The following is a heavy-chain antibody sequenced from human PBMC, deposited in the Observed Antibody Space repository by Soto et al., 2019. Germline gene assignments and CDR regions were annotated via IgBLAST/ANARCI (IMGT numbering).Heavy chain of an antibody. D-gene: IGHD3-3*01. CDR2: ISTSGSTI. CDR3: AAFKFPPIWTDS. J-gene: IGHJ4*02. CDR1: GFTFTDYY. V-gene: IGHV3-11*01. Sequence: PGGYLRLSCANSGFTFTDYYMTWIRQAPGKGLEWLSYISTSGSTIFYADSVKGRFTISRDNAKNSLYLQMNSLRPEDTALYFCAAFKFPPIWTDSWGQGTLVTVSS.